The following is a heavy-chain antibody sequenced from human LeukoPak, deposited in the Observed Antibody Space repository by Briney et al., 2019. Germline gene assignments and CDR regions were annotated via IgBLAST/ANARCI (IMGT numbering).Heavy chain of an antibody. CDR3: ARLGFCSDGSCYSLDY. V-gene: IGHV3-48*03. CDR1: GFTFSNYE. J-gene: IGHJ4*02. D-gene: IGHD2-15*01. CDR2: ITSSGPTA. Sequence: PGGSLRLSCAASGFTFSNYEMNCVHQAPGMGLEWVSYITSSGPTAFYADSVKGRFNISRDNAQNSLFLQMNNLTAEDTAIYYCARLGFCSDGSCYSLDYWGQGILVTVSS.